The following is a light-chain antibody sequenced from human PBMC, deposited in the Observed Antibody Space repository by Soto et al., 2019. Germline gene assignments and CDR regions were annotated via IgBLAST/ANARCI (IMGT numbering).Light chain of an antibody. Sequence: DIQMTQSPSSLSASVGDRVTITCRALQSISNYVNWDQQKPGEAYKPLIYAAVSLQSHVPSRFSGSGSGTEFTLTISSLQPDVIACYFGQQSFITLLTFGGGTTVEIK. J-gene: IGKJ4*01. CDR1: QSISNY. CDR2: AAV. V-gene: IGKV1-39*01. CDR3: QQSFITLLT.